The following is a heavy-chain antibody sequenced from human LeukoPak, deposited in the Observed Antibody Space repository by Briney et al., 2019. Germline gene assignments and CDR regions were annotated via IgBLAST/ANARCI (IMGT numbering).Heavy chain of an antibody. Sequence: PGGSLRLSCAASGFNLSNHAMTWVRQAPGQGLEWVSSISGGGSGTYYADSVKGRFTISRDNYNNTLFLQMSSLRAEDTAVYYCANHATICVRGNIFDWGQGTLVTVSS. CDR2: ISGGGSGT. CDR3: ANHATICVRGNIFD. J-gene: IGHJ4*02. D-gene: IGHD3-10*02. CDR1: GFNLSNHA. V-gene: IGHV3-23*01.